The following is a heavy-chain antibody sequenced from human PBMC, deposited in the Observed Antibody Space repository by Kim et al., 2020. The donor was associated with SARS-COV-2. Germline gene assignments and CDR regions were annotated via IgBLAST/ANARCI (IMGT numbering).Heavy chain of an antibody. V-gene: IGHV4-34*01. D-gene: IGHD3-10*01. J-gene: IGHJ4*02. Sequence: NDNPSLKSRVTISVDTSKNQFSLKLSSVTAADRAVYYCARSQYYFGSGIDYWGQGTLVTVSS. CDR3: ARSQYYFGSGIDY.